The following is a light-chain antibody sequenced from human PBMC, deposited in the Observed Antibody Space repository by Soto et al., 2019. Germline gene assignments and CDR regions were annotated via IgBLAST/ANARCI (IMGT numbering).Light chain of an antibody. CDR3: CSYAGNSLWV. J-gene: IGLJ3*02. CDR1: SSDVGGSNL. Sequence: QSALTQPRSVSVSPGQSVTISCTGTSSDVGGSNLVSWYQQHAGRAPKLVIYDVIKRPSGVPDRFSGSKSGNTASLTISGLQVEDEADYYCCSYAGNSLWVFGGGTKVTVL. CDR2: DVI. V-gene: IGLV2-11*01.